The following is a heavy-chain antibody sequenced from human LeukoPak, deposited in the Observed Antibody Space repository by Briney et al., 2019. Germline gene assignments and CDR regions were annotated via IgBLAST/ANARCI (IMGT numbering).Heavy chain of an antibody. D-gene: IGHD6-19*01. J-gene: IGHJ4*02. Sequence: SVKVSCKASGGTFSSYAISWVRQAPGQGLEWMGGIIPIFGTANYAQKFQGRVTITADESTSSAYMELSSLRSEDTAVYYCASGIAVAGPDYWGQGTLVTVSS. CDR2: IIPIFGTA. V-gene: IGHV1-69*01. CDR1: GGTFSSYA. CDR3: ASGIAVAGPDY.